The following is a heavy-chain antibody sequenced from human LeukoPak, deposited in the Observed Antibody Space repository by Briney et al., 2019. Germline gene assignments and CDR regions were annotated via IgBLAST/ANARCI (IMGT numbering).Heavy chain of an antibody. CDR1: GFTFSSYE. Sequence: GRSLRLSCAASGFTFSSYEMNWVRQAPGKGPEWVSYISSSGSTIYYADSVKGRFTISRDNAKNSLYLQMNSLRAEDTAVYYCARVGNSPDYWGQGTLVTVSS. V-gene: IGHV3-48*03. J-gene: IGHJ4*02. CDR3: ARVGNSPDY. D-gene: IGHD4-23*01. CDR2: ISSSGSTI.